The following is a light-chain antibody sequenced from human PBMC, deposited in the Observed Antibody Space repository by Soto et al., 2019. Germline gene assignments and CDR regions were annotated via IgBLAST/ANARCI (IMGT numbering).Light chain of an antibody. CDR2: AAS. Sequence: AIRMTQSPSSFSASTGDRVTITCRASQGISIYLAWYQQKPGKAPKLLIYAASTLQIGVPSRFSGSGSGTDFTLTISCLQSEDFATYYCQQYYSYPRFTFGPGTKVDIK. J-gene: IGKJ3*01. V-gene: IGKV1-8*01. CDR3: QQYYSYPRFT. CDR1: QGISIY.